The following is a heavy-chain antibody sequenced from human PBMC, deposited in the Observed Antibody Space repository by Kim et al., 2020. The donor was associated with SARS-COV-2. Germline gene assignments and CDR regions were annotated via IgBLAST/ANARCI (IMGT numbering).Heavy chain of an antibody. Sequence: GGSLRLSCAASGFTFSNYAMSWVRQAPGKGLEWVSSISGGGVSTKYADSVKGRFSISNDNSKITLYLQMNSLSHEDTALSYCAKDRDSGEYYYYYGLDV. J-gene: IGHJ6*01. V-gene: IGHV3-23*01. D-gene: IGHD1-26*01. CDR2: ISGGGVST. CDR1: GFTFSNYA. CDR3: AKDRDSGEYYYYYGLDV.